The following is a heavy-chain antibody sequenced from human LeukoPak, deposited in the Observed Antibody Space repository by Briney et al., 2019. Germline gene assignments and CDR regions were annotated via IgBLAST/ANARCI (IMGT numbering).Heavy chain of an antibody. CDR3: ASHVNIVDTNPNYYFDY. CDR1: GYTFTGYY. D-gene: IGHD5-12*01. Sequence: GASVEVSCKASGYTFTGYYMHWVRQAPGQGLEWMGWINPNSGGTNYAQKFQGRVPMTRDTSISTAYMELSRLRSDDTAVYSGASHVNIVDTNPNYYFDYWGQGTLVTVSS. V-gene: IGHV1-2*02. J-gene: IGHJ4*02. CDR2: INPNSGGT.